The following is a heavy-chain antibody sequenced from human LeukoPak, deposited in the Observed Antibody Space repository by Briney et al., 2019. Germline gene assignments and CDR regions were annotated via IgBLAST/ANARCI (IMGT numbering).Heavy chain of an antibody. V-gene: IGHV1-18*01. CDR3: ARGGAVAGTGGYYYGMDV. J-gene: IGHJ6*02. D-gene: IGHD6-19*01. Sequence: ASVKVSCKASGYTFTSYGISWVRQAPGQGLEWMGWISADNGNTNYAQKLQGRVTMTTDTSTSTAYMELRSLRSDDTAVYYCARGGAVAGTGGYYYGMDVWGQGTTVTVSS. CDR1: GYTFTSYG. CDR2: ISADNGNT.